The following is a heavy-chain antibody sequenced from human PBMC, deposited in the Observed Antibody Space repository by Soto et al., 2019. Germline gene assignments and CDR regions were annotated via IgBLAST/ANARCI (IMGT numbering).Heavy chain of an antibody. J-gene: IGHJ6*02. CDR1: GFTFSSYW. D-gene: IGHD2-21*02. Sequence: GGSLRLSCAASGFTFSSYWMHWVRQAPGKGLVWVSRINSDGSSTSYADSVKGRFTISRDNAKNTLYLQMNSLRAEDTAVYYCARKYCGGDCYVYYYYYGMDVWGQGTTVTVSS. CDR2: INSDGSST. CDR3: ARKYCGGDCYVYYYYYGMDV. V-gene: IGHV3-74*01.